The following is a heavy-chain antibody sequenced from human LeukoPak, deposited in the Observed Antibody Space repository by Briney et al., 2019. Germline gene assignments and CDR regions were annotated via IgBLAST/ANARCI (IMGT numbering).Heavy chain of an antibody. CDR3: ARGGGSRDGLTTSFDY. CDR1: GFTFGSYS. D-gene: IGHD5-24*01. Sequence: PGGSLRLSCAASGFTFGSYSMDWVRQAPTKGLEWVSSIYSSGRYIYYADSVKGRFTISRDNAKNSLYLQMNSLRAEDTAVYCCARGGGSRDGLTTSFDYWGQGTVVTVSS. J-gene: IGHJ4*02. CDR2: IYSSGRYI. V-gene: IGHV3-21*01.